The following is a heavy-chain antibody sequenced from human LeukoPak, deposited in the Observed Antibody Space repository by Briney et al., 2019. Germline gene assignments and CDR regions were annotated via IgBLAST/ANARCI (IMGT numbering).Heavy chain of an antibody. J-gene: IGHJ4*02. D-gene: IGHD3-22*01. Sequence: ALVKVSCKASGYTFTGYYMHWVRQAPGQGLEWMGWINPNSGGTNYAQKFQGRVTLTRDTSTSTVYMELSSLRSEDTAVYYCARDDNLAKNTMIQGYWGQGTLVTVSS. CDR3: ARDDNLAKNTMIQGY. V-gene: IGHV1-2*02. CDR2: INPNSGGT. CDR1: GYTFTGYY.